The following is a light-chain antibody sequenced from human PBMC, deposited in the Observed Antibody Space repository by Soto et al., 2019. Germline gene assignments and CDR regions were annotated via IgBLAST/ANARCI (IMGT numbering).Light chain of an antibody. Sequence: EIVLTQSPGTLSLSPWERATLSCRASQSVSSSYLAWYQQKPGQAPRLLIYGASSRATGITDRFSGSGSGTDFTLTISRLEPEDFAVYYCQQYGSSPLFTFGPGTKVDIK. CDR3: QQYGSSPLFT. CDR2: GAS. V-gene: IGKV3-20*01. CDR1: QSVSSSY. J-gene: IGKJ3*01.